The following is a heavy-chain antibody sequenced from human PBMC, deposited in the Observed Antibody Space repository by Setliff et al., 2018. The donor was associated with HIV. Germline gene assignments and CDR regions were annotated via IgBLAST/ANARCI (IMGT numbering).Heavy chain of an antibody. D-gene: IGHD3-10*01. CDR2: INHSGST. J-gene: IGHJ4*02. CDR1: GFSINNGFY. CDR3: ARQPPLSVLQVWFGDY. Sequence: SETLSLTCTVSGFSINNGFYWAWIRQPPGKGLEWIGSINHSGSTYYTPSLTSRVTVSVDTSNNQFSLKLTSVTAADTAVYFCARQPPLSVLQVWFGDYWGQGRLVTVSS. V-gene: IGHV4-38-2*02.